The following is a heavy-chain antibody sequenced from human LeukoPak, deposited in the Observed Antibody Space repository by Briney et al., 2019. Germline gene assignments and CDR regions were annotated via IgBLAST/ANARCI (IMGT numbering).Heavy chain of an antibody. CDR3: AKDQLWWGQWLVPTAFDY. J-gene: IGHJ4*02. Sequence: PGGSLRLSCAASGFTVNSNYMSWVRQAPGKGLEWVSVFYSGGSTYYADSVKGRFTISRDNSKNTLYLQMNSLRAEDTAVYYCAKDQLWWGQWLVPTAFDYWGQGTLVTVSS. CDR2: FYSGGST. V-gene: IGHV3-53*01. D-gene: IGHD6-19*01. CDR1: GFTVNSNY.